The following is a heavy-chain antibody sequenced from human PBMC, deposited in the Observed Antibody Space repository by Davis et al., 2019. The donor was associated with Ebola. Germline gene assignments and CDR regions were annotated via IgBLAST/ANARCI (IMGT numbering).Heavy chain of an antibody. CDR2: IYYSGST. Sequence: MPSETLSLTCTVSGGSVSSYYWSWIRQPPGKGLEWIGYIYYSGSTYYNPSLKSRVTISVDTSKNQFSLKLSSVTAADTAVYYCARGGSWYCFDCWGQGTLVTVSS. V-gene: IGHV4-59*02. J-gene: IGHJ4*02. CDR3: ARGGSWYCFDC. D-gene: IGHD1-26*01. CDR1: GGSVSSYY.